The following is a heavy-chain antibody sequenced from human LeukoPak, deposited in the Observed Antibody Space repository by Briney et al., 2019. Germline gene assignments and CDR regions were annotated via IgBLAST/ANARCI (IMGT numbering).Heavy chain of an antibody. CDR1: GYSFTSYW. CDR3: AAESPRRDGYKDAFDI. CDR2: IYPGDSDT. J-gene: IGHJ3*02. V-gene: IGHV5-51*01. Sequence: GESLKISCKGSGYSFTSYWIGWVRQMPGKGLEWMGIIYPGDSDTRYSPSFRGQVTISADKSISTAYLQWSSLKASDTAMYYCAAESPRRDGYKDAFDIWGQGTMVTVSS. D-gene: IGHD5-24*01.